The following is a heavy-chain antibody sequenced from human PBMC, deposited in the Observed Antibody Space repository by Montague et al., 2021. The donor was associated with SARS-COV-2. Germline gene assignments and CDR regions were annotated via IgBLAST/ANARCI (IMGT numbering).Heavy chain of an antibody. V-gene: IGHV2-70*04. CDR3: ARSYYDILTAYYTPFDY. CDR1: GFSLSTSGMR. J-gene: IGHJ4*02. CDR2: XDWDDDK. Sequence: PALVKPTQTLTLTCTFSGFSLSTSGMRASWIRQPPGKALEWLARXDWDDDKFYSTSLKTRLTISKDTSKNQVALTMTNMDPVDTATYYCARSYYDILTAYYTPFDYWGQGTLVTVSS. D-gene: IGHD3-9*01.